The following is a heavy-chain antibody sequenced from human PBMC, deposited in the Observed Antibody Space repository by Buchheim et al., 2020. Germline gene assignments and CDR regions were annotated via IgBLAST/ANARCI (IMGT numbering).Heavy chain of an antibody. Sequence: EVQLVESGGGLVQPGGSLRLSCAASGFTFSSYEMNWVRQAPGKGLEWVSYISSSGSTIYYADSVKGRFTISRDKAKKSLYLQMNSLRAEDTAVYYCARDSSDNYYYYGMDVWGQGTT. J-gene: IGHJ6*02. CDR1: GFTFSSYE. CDR3: ARDSSDNYYYYGMDV. CDR2: ISSSGSTI. V-gene: IGHV3-48*03. D-gene: IGHD3-9*01.